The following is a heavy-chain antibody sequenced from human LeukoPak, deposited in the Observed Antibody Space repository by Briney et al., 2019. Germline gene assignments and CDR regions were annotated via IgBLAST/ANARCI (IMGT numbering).Heavy chain of an antibody. J-gene: IGHJ4*02. D-gene: IGHD2-15*01. V-gene: IGHV3-33*01. CDR2: IWYDGSNK. Sequence: GRSLRLSCAASGFTFRSYGMHWVRQAPGKGLEWVAIIWYDGSNKYYADSVKGRFTISGDNSKNTLYLQMGSPRAEDTAVYYCARVVGYCGGATCSFYFDYWGQGTLVTVSS. CDR3: ARVVGYCGGATCSFYFDY. CDR1: GFTFRSYG.